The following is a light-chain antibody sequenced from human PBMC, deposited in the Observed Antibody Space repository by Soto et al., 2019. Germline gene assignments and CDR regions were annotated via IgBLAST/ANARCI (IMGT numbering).Light chain of an antibody. V-gene: IGKV1-27*01. CDR3: QKYFSSLVA. CDR2: AAS. Sequence: DGEVILSPSPVTASVGDRVTITCRANQDISYYLAWYQQKQGKVPKLLIYAASTLQSGVPSRFSGSGSGTDFTLTISSLQPEDIAAYYCQKYFSSLVAFGQGTKVDIK. CDR1: QDISYY. J-gene: IGKJ1*01.